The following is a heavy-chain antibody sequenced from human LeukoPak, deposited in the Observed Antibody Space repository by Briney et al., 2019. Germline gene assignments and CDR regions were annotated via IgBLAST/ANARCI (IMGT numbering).Heavy chain of an antibody. CDR3: ARGSGLRFLEWPYFDY. D-gene: IGHD3-3*01. V-gene: IGHV4-30-4*08. CDR2: IYYSGST. J-gene: IGHJ4*02. Sequence: PSETLSLTCTVSGGSISSGDYYWSWIRQPPGKGLEWIGYIYYSGSTYYNPSLKSRVTISVDTSKDQFSLKLSSVTAADTAVYYCARGSGLRFLEWPYFDYWGQGTLVTVSS. CDR1: GGSISSGDYY.